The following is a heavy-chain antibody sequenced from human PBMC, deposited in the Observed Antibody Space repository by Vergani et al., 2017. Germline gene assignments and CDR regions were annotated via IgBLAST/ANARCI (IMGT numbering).Heavy chain of an antibody. Sequence: QVQLVESGGGVVQPGRSLRLSCAASGFTFSSYGMHWVRQAPGKGLEWVAVIWYDGSNKLYADSVKGRFTISRDNSKNTLYLQMNSLRAEDTAVYYCAKVNSSSSPPDYWGQGTLVTVSS. D-gene: IGHD6-13*01. V-gene: IGHV3-33*06. CDR3: AKVNSSSSPPDY. J-gene: IGHJ4*02. CDR1: GFTFSSYG. CDR2: IWYDGSNK.